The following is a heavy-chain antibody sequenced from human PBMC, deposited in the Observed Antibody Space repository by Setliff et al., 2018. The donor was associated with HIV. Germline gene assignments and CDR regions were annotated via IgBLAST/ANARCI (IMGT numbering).Heavy chain of an antibody. CDR3: ARRSTVARGVDCFDL. Sequence: PSETLSITCAVYGGSFSNYYWSWIRQPPVKGLEWIGEINHSGSTNYNPSLKSRVTISIDTSKSQFSLRLSSVTAADTALYYCARRSTVARGVDCFDLWGQGTQVTVSS. CDR2: INHSGST. D-gene: IGHD3-10*01. CDR1: GGSFSNYY. J-gene: IGHJ4*02. V-gene: IGHV4-34*01.